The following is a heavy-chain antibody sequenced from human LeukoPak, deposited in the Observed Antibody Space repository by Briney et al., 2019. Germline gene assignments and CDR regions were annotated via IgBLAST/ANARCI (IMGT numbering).Heavy chain of an antibody. Sequence: KPSQTLSLTCTVSGGSISSGDYYWSWIRQPPGKGLEWIGYIYYSGSTYYNPSLKSRVTISVDTSKNQFPLKLSSVTAADTAVYYCARAGSSPYYYYCMDVWGKGTTVTVSS. J-gene: IGHJ6*03. CDR3: ARAGSSPYYYYCMDV. V-gene: IGHV4-30-4*01. D-gene: IGHD6-19*01. CDR2: IYYSGST. CDR1: GGSISSGDYY.